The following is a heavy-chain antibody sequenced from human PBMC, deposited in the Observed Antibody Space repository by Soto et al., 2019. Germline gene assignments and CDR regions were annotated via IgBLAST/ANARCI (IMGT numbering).Heavy chain of an antibody. CDR2: IIPIFGTA. CDR1: GGTFSSYA. J-gene: IGHJ5*02. V-gene: IGHV1-69*13. CDR3: ARWVRQQLVTGWFEA. Sequence: ASVKVSCKASGGTFSSYAISWVRQVPLRGLEWMVGIIPIFGTANYAQKFQGRVTITADESTRTAYMELISLRSDDTAVYYCARWVRQQLVTGWFEAWAQGTLVTLSS. D-gene: IGHD6-13*01.